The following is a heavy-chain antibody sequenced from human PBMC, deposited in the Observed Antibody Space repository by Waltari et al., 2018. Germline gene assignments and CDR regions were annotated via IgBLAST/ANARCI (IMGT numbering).Heavy chain of an antibody. D-gene: IGHD6-19*01. CDR2: ITRQATT. CDR1: GFSIGSSA. J-gene: IGHJ4*02. CDR3: AKDHASSGWPTFDS. Sequence: EVQFLESGGDLVQPGGSLRLSCAASGFSIGSSAMSWFRQAPGKGREWVASITRQATTYYAGSVRGRCAISRDESDNKLYLQMSGLRAEDTAMYYCAKDHASSGWPTFDSWGQGTQVTVSS. V-gene: IGHV3-23*01.